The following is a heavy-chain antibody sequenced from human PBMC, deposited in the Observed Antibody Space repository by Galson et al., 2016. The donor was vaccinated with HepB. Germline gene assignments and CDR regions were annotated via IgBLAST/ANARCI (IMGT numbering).Heavy chain of an antibody. V-gene: IGHV3-23*01. D-gene: IGHD4-17*01. CDR1: GFTFAGYA. CDR2: IGGSGQNT. Sequence: SLRLSCAASGFTFAGYAMSWVRQAPGKGLEWVSSIGGSGQNTYYEDSVKGRVTSSRDHSKNTLYLQLNSLKAEDTAIYYCTRVGPTGYYFDFWGQGALVTVSS. J-gene: IGHJ4*02. CDR3: TRVGPTGYYFDF.